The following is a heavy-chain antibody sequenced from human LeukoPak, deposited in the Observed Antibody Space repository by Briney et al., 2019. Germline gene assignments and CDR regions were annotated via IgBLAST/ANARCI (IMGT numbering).Heavy chain of an antibody. CDR2: MRYDGSNK. Sequence: SGGSLRLSCAASGFTFSSYGMHWVRQAPGKGLEWVAFMRYDGSNKYYADSVKGRFTISRDKSKNTVFLQMNSLRVEDTAVYYCARGVVAARPYYMDVWGKGTTVTVSS. J-gene: IGHJ6*03. D-gene: IGHD2-15*01. CDR1: GFTFSSYG. V-gene: IGHV3-30*02. CDR3: ARGVVAARPYYMDV.